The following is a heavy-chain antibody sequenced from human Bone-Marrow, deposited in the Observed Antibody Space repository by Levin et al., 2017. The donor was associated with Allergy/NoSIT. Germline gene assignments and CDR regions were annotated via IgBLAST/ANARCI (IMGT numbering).Heavy chain of an antibody. J-gene: IGHJ5*02. Sequence: VASVKVSCKASGYTFTSYDINWVRQATGQGLEWMGWMNPNSGNTGYAQKFQGRVTMTRNTSISTAYMELSSLRSEDTAVYYCARRAGIAARRSWFDPWGQGTLVTVSS. CDR2: MNPNSGNT. CDR3: ARRAGIAARRSWFDP. CDR1: GYTFTSYD. V-gene: IGHV1-8*01. D-gene: IGHD6-25*01.